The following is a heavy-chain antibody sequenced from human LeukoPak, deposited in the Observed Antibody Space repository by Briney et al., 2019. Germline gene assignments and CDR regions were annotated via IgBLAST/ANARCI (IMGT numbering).Heavy chain of an antibody. CDR2: ISSSGSTI. Sequence: PGGSLRLSCAASGFTFSSYEMNWVRQAPGKGLEWVSYISSSGSTIYYADSVKGRFTISRDNAKNSLYLQMNSLRAEDTAVYYCARTHTYGPDDYFDYWGQGTLVTVSS. V-gene: IGHV3-48*03. CDR1: GFTFSSYE. D-gene: IGHD5-18*01. J-gene: IGHJ4*02. CDR3: ARTHTYGPDDYFDY.